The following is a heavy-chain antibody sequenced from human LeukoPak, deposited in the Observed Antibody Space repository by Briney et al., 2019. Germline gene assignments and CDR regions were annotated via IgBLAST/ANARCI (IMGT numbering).Heavy chain of an antibody. V-gene: IGHV3-7*04. Sequence: SGGSLRHSCAASGFTFAPYWMTWVRQAPGKGLEYVATMNRDGSEKYYVDSVKGRFTISRDNSKNSLYPQMDSLRAEDTAVYYCARGMEEWLYLYYWGQGALVTVAS. CDR2: MNRDGSEK. J-gene: IGHJ4*02. CDR3: ARGMEEWLYLYY. D-gene: IGHD3-3*01. CDR1: GFTFAPYW.